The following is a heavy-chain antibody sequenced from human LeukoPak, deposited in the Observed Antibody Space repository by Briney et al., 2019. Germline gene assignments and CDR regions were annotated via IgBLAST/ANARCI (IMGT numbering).Heavy chain of an antibody. V-gene: IGHV3-53*01. J-gene: IGHJ4*02. CDR2: IYSGGST. D-gene: IGHD1-26*01. Sequence: GGSLRLSCAASGFTVSSNYMSWVRQAPGKGLEWVSVIYSGGSTYYADSVKGRFTISRDNSKSTLYLQMNSLRAEDTAVYYCARDLHGSHFHWGQGTLVTVSS. CDR1: GFTVSSNY. CDR3: ARDLHGSHFH.